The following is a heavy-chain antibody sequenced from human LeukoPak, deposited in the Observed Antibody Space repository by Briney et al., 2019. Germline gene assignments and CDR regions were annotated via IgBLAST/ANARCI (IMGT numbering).Heavy chain of an antibody. V-gene: IGHV3-48*03. D-gene: IGHD3-10*01. CDR3: ATTYYYGSGSYYEELEGHDY. CDR1: GFTFSSYE. Sequence: PGGSLRLSCAASGFTFSSYEMNWVRQAPGKGLEWVSYISSSGSTIYYADSVKGRFTISRDNAKNSLYLQMNSLRAEDTAVCYCATTYYYGSGSYYEELEGHDYWGQGTLVTVSS. CDR2: ISSSGSTI. J-gene: IGHJ4*02.